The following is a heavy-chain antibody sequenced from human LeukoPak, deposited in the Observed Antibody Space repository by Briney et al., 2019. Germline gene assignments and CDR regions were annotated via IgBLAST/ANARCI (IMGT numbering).Heavy chain of an antibody. V-gene: IGHV4-30-4*08. CDR1: GASITSGDYY. CDR3: ARGRKRFLEWLLYPRAFDI. J-gene: IGHJ3*02. CDR2: IYYSESA. D-gene: IGHD3-3*01. Sequence: SETLPLTCTVSGASITSGDYYWSWIRQPPGKGLEWIGYIYYSESAYYNPSLMSRLTISIDTSKNQFSLKLSSVTAADTAVYYCARGRKRFLEWLLYPRAFDIWGQGTMVTVSS.